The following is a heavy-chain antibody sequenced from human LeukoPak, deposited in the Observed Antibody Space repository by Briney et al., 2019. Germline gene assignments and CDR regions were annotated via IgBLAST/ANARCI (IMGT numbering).Heavy chain of an antibody. D-gene: IGHD2-15*01. V-gene: IGHV4-34*01. J-gene: IGHJ4*02. CDR2: INHSGST. Sequence: SETLSLTCAVYGGSFSGYYWSWIRQPPGKGLEWIGEINHSGSTNYNSSLKSRVTISVDTSKNQFSLKLSSVTAADTAVYYCARGLGYCSGGSCHKFDYWGQGTLVTVSS. CDR3: ARGLGYCSGGSCHKFDY. CDR1: GGSFSGYY.